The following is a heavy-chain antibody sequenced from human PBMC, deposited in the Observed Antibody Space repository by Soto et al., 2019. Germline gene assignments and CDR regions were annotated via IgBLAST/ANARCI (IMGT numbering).Heavy chain of an antibody. J-gene: IGHJ6*03. CDR2: IKPDGSEK. CDR1: GFTFSSYW. D-gene: IGHD6-6*01. CDR3: ARGRAAARPFYYYYYMDV. V-gene: IGHV3-7*01. Sequence: GGSLRLSCAASGFTFSSYWMSWVRQAPGKGLEWVANIKPDGSEKYYVDSVKGRFTISRDNAKNSLYLQMNSLRAEDTAVYYCARGRAAARPFYYYYYMDVWGKGTTVTVSS.